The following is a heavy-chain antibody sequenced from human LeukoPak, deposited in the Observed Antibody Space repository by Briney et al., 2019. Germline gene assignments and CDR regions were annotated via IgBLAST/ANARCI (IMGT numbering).Heavy chain of an antibody. CDR1: GYTFTGYY. D-gene: IGHD4-17*01. V-gene: IGHV1-2*02. CDR3: ARRHYGDYYMDV. J-gene: IGHJ6*03. CDR2: INPNSGGT. Sequence: GASVKVSCEASGYTFTGYYMHWVRQAPGQGLEWMGWINPNSGGTNYAQKFQGRVTMTAYMELSRLRSDDTAVYYCARRHYGDYYMDVWGKGTTVTVSS.